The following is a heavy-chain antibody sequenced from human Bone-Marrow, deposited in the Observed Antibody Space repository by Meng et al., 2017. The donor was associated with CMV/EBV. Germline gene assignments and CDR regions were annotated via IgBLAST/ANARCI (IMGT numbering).Heavy chain of an antibody. Sequence: SETLSLTCTVYGGSFNAYYYNWFRQAPGKGLEWIGEINHSGSTKYNPSLKSRVTISVDKSKNQFSLRLTSVTAADTAVFYCASESATYLGGRIYYHGMDVWGQGTTVTVS. V-gene: IGHV4-34*01. J-gene: IGHJ6*02. CDR3: ASESATYLGGRIYYHGMDV. CDR1: GGSFNAYY. CDR2: INHSGST. D-gene: IGHD1-26*01.